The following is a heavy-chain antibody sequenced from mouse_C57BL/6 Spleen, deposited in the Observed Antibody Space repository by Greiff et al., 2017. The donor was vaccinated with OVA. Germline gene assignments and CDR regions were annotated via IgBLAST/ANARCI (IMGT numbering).Heavy chain of an antibody. CDR1: GYTFTSYW. D-gene: IGHD3-2*02. J-gene: IGHJ3*01. CDR3: ARPYSSGSAWFAY. CDR2: IYPGSGST. Sequence: QVHLQQSGAELVKPGASVKMSCKASGYTFTSYWITWVKQRPGQGLEWIGDIYPGSGSTNYNEKFKSKATLTVDPSSSTAYMQLSSLTSEDSAVDYCARPYSSGSAWFAYWGQGTLVTVSA. V-gene: IGHV1-55*01.